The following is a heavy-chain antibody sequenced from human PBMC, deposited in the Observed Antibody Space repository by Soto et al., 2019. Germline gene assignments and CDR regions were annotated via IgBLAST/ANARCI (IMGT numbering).Heavy chain of an antibody. CDR3: AKARPSGGYYYVEALDV. CDR2: ISGDSGTI. J-gene: IGHJ3*01. Sequence: SLRLSCVASGFTFDDYAVHWVRQGPGKGLEWVSGISGDSGTIGYGDSVKGRFTISRDNAKNSLLLRLSSLRTEDTAVYYCAKARPSGGYYYVEALDVWGQGTMVTVS. CDR1: GFTFDDYA. V-gene: IGHV3-9*01. D-gene: IGHD3-10*02.